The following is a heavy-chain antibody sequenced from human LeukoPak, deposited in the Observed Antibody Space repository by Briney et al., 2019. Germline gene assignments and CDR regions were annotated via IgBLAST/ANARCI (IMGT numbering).Heavy chain of an antibody. J-gene: IGHJ4*02. D-gene: IGHD1-26*01. V-gene: IGHV3-30*19. Sequence: GGSLRLSCAASGFTFSSYGMHWVRQAPGKGLEWVAVISYDGSNKYYADSVKGRFTISRDNSKNTLYLQMNSLRAEDTAVYYCARDQYSGSWFHWGQGTLVTVSS. CDR1: GFTFSSYG. CDR3: ARDQYSGSWFH. CDR2: ISYDGSNK.